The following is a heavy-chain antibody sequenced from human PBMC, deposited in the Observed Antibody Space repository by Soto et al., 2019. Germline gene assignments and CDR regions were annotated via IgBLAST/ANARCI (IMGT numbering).Heavy chain of an antibody. D-gene: IGHD5-18*01. V-gene: IGHV4-34*01. CDR2: INHSGST. CDR1: GGSFSGYY. Sequence: QVQLQQWGAGLLKPSETLSLTCAVYGGSFSGYYWSWIRQPPGKGLEWIGEINHSGSTNYNPSLKSRVTISVDTSKNQFSLKLSSVTAADTDVYYCVRDGIQLWLEWGQGTLVTVSS. CDR3: VRDGIQLWLE. J-gene: IGHJ4*02.